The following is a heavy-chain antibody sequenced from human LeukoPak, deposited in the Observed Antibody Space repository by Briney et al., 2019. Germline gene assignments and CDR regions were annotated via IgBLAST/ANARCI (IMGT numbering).Heavy chain of an antibody. V-gene: IGHV1-18*01. J-gene: IGHJ4*02. Sequence: ASVKVSCKASGYTFTSYGISWVRQAPGQGLEWMGWISAYNGNTNYAQKLQGGVTMTTDTSTSTAYMELRSLRSDNTAVYYCARDGDSAAAGTWFDYWGQGTLVTVSS. D-gene: IGHD6-13*01. CDR1: GYTFTSYG. CDR2: ISAYNGNT. CDR3: ARDGDSAAAGTWFDY.